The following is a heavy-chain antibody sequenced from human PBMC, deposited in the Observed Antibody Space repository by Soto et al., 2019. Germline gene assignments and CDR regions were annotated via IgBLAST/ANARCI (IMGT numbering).Heavy chain of an antibody. CDR1: GGSISSYY. J-gene: IGHJ4*02. CDR2: IYYSGST. D-gene: IGHD4-17*01. Sequence: SATLSLTCTVSGGSISSYYWSWIRQPPGKGLEWIGYIYYSGSTNYNPSLKSRVTISVDTSKNQFSLKLSSVTAADTAVYYCARAFYGDFDYWGQGTLVTVSS. V-gene: IGHV4-59*01. CDR3: ARAFYGDFDY.